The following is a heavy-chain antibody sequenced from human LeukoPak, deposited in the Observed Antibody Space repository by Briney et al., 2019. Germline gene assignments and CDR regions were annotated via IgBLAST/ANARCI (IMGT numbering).Heavy chain of an antibody. CDR1: GDSVSSNSAA. V-gene: IGHV6-1*01. Sequence: SQTLSLTCAISGDSVSSNSAAWNWIRQSPSRGLEWLGRTYYRSKWYNDYAVSVKSRITINPDTSKNQFSLQLNSVTPEDTAVYYCARDLEYYYDSSGYYPPTTYYYMDVWGKGTTVTVSS. CDR3: ARDLEYYYDSSGYYPPTTYYYMDV. CDR2: TYYRSKWYN. D-gene: IGHD3-22*01. J-gene: IGHJ6*03.